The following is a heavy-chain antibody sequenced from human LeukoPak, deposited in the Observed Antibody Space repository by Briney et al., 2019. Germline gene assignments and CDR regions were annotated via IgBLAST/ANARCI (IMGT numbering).Heavy chain of an antibody. CDR2: IIPIFGTA. D-gene: IGHD3-22*01. CDR3: ARTYYYDSSGYETFDY. CDR1: GGTFSSYA. V-gene: IGHV1-69*13. J-gene: IGHJ4*02. Sequence: PWASVKVSCKASGGTFSSYAISWVRQAPGQGLEWMGGIIPIFGTANYAQKFQGRVTITADESTSTAYMELSSLRSEDTAVYYCARTYYYDSSGYETFDYWGQGTLVTVSS.